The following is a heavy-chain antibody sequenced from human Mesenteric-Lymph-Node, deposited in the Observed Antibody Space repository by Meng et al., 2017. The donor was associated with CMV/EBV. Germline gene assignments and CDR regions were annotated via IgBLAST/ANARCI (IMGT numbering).Heavy chain of an antibody. CDR3: ARVVSDSGGHTNWFDP. V-gene: IGHV4-30-4*08. CDR2: IYHSGIT. D-gene: IGHD2-8*01. CDR1: SISDGDYF. Sequence: SISDGDYFWSWIRQLPEQDLQWIGYIYHSGITYYNPSLESRASITVDTSKNHFSLKISSVTSTDTAVYHCARVVSDSGGHTNWFDPWGPGTLVTVSS. J-gene: IGHJ5*02.